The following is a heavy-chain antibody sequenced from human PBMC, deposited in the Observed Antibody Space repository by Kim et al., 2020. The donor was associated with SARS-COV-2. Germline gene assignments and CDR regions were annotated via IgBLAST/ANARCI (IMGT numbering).Heavy chain of an antibody. D-gene: IGHD3-16*01. CDR3: AKEIMIKAGHWYFDL. V-gene: IGHV3-30*18. J-gene: IGHJ2*01. Sequence: GSLRLSCVGSGFSFSNHGIHWVRQAPGKGLEWVAVIGFDGSAQYHADSVKGRISMSRDNSKNMVSLQMNSLRAEDTAVYYCAKEIMIKAGHWYFDLWGRGTLVTVSS. CDR2: IGFDGSAQ. CDR1: GFSFSNHG.